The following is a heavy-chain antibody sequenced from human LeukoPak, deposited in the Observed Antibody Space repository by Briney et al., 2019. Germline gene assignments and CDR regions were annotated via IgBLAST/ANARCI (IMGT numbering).Heavy chain of an antibody. CDR1: GFTFDDYT. CDR3: AKGEDWSGYYFQSVGIDY. CDR2: ISWDGGST. Sequence: QPGGSLRLSCAASGFTFDDYTMHWVRQAPGKGLEWVSLISWDGGSTYYADSVKGRFTISRDNSKNSLYLQMKSLRTEDTALYYCAKGEDWSGYYFQSVGIDYWGQGTLVTVSS. D-gene: IGHD3-3*01. J-gene: IGHJ4*02. V-gene: IGHV3-43*01.